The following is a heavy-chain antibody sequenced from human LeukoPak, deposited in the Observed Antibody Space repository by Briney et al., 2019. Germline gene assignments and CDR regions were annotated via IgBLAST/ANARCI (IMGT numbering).Heavy chain of an antibody. J-gene: IGHJ4*02. CDR2: IDPSDSYT. CDR3: ARTSGYCSGGSCYLAWSEY. CDR1: GYSFTSYW. Sequence: GESLKISCKGSGYSFTSYWISWVRQMPGKGLEWMGRIDPSDSYTNYSPSCQGHVTISADKSISTAYLQWSSVKASDTAMYYCARTSGYCSGGSCYLAWSEYWGQGTLVTVSS. V-gene: IGHV5-10-1*01. D-gene: IGHD2-15*01.